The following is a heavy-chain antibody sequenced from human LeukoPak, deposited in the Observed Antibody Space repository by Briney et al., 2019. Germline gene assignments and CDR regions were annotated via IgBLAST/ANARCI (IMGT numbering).Heavy chain of an antibody. CDR2: IHYDSSTE. Sequence: GGSLRLSCAASGFAFSSYGMHWVRQAPGKGLEWVAYIHYDSSTEDYADSVKGRFTISRDNSKNTLYLQMNSLRAEDTAVYYCAKGKPAAGVISPFDPWGQGTLVTVSS. V-gene: IGHV3-30*02. D-gene: IGHD6-13*01. CDR1: GFAFSSYG. J-gene: IGHJ5*02. CDR3: AKGKPAAGVISPFDP.